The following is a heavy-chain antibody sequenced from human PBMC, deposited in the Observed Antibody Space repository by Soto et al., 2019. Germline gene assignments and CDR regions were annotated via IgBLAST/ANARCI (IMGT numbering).Heavy chain of an antibody. J-gene: IGHJ4*02. CDR2: MNPNSGNT. D-gene: IGHD4-17*01. CDR1: GYTFTSYD. V-gene: IGHV1-8*01. CDR3: PRTLYGDNVDC. Sequence: QVQLVQSGAEVKKPGASVKVSCKASGYTFTSYDINWVRQATGQGLEWMGWMNPNSGNTGYAQKFQGRGTMTRNTSISTAYMALCSLGSEDTAVYYCPRTLYGDNVDCWGQGTLVTVSS.